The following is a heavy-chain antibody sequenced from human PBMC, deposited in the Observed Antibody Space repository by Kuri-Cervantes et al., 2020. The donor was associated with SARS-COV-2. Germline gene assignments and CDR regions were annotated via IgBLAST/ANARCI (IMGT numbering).Heavy chain of an antibody. CDR3: ARDRYAYYDSSGYTGRGDAFDI. Sequence: GGSLRLSCAASGFTFSSYSMNWVRQAPGKGLEWVSSISSSSSYIYYADSVKGRFTISRDNAKNSLYLQMNSLRAEDTAVYYCARDRYAYYDSSGYTGRGDAFDIWGQGTMVTVSS. V-gene: IGHV3-21*01. D-gene: IGHD3-22*01. J-gene: IGHJ3*02. CDR2: ISSSSSYI. CDR1: GFTFSSYS.